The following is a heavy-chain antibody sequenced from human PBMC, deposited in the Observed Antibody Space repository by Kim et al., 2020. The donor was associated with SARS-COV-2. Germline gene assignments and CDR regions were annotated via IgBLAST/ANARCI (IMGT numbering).Heavy chain of an antibody. Sequence: RFTISRDNAQNSLYLQMNSLRAEDTAVYYCARASSTSSSSWYNYYYGMDVWGQGTTVTVSS. CDR3: ARASSTSSSSWYNYYYGMDV. V-gene: IGHV3-11*06. D-gene: IGHD6-13*01. J-gene: IGHJ6*02.